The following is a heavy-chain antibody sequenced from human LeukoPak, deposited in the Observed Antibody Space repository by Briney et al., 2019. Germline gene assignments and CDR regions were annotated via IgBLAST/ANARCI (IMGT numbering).Heavy chain of an antibody. D-gene: IGHD2-8*01. V-gene: IGHV4-39*01. CDR3: ARPRLMDYGMDV. CDR2: IYYSGST. Sequence: KPSETLSLTCTVSGGSISSSSYYWGWIRQPPGKGLEWIGSIYYSGSTYYNPSLKSRVTISVDTSKNQFSLKLSSVTAADTTVYYCARPRLMDYGMDVWGQGTTVTVSS. CDR1: GGSISSSSYY. J-gene: IGHJ6*02.